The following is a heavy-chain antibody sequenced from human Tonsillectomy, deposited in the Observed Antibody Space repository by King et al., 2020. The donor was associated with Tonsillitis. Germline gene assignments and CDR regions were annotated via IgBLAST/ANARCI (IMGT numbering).Heavy chain of an antibody. CDR2: INHSGST. D-gene: IGHD6-19*01. J-gene: IGHJ4*02. CDR1: GGSFSGYY. Sequence: VQLQQWGAGLLKPSETLSLTCAVYGGSFSGYYWSWIRQPPGKGLEWIGEINHSGSTNYNPSLKSRVTISVDTSKNQFSLKLSSVTAADTAVYYCARAPYSSGWYFDYWGQGTLVTVSS. CDR3: ARAPYSSGWYFDY. V-gene: IGHV4-34*01.